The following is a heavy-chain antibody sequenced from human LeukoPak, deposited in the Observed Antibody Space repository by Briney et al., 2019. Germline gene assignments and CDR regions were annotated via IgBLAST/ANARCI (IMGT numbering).Heavy chain of an antibody. CDR1: GYTFTGYY. J-gene: IGHJ4*02. Sequence: ASVKVSCKASGYTFTGYYMHWVRQAPGQGLEWMGWINPNSGGTNYAQKFQGRVTMTRDTSISTAYMELSRLRSDDTAVYYCARANRFGESYNLPRFDYWDQGTLVTVSS. CDR3: ARANRFGESYNLPRFDY. CDR2: INPNSGGT. V-gene: IGHV1-2*02. D-gene: IGHD3-10*01.